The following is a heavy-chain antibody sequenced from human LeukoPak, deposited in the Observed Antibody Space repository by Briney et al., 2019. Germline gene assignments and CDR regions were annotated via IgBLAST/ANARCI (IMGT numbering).Heavy chain of an antibody. CDR3: ARQNIAARYNWFDP. CDR1: GYTFTSYD. V-gene: IGHV1-8*01. CDR2: MNPNSGNT. Sequence: ASVKVSCKASGYTFTSYDTNWVRQATGQGLEWMGWMNPNSGNTGYAQKFQGRVTMTRNTSISTAYMELSSLRSEDTAVYYCARQNIAARYNWFDPWGQGTLVTVSS. J-gene: IGHJ5*02. D-gene: IGHD6-6*01.